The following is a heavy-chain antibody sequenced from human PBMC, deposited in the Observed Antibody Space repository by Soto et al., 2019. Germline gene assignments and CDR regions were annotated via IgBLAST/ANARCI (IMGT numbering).Heavy chain of an antibody. CDR1: GCTFSSYA. V-gene: IGHV1-69*01. J-gene: IGHJ4*02. CDR2: IIPLFATT. D-gene: IGHD2-15*01. CDR3: AIYGRPSCSGAPCDLSFDY. Sequence: QMQVVHSEAEVKKPGSSVKVYCKDSGCTFSSYAVNWVLHAHGQGVDWMCVIIPLFATTHYAQHSHGRVTIQADESTGTAYLELSILRSAATAVYYCAIYGRPSCSGAPCDLSFDYWGQGTLVPVSS.